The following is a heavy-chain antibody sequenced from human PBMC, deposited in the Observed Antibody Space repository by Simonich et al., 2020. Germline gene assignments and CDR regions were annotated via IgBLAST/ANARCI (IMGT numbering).Heavy chain of an antibody. CDR2: YNPNSGGT. CDR1: GYTFTGYY. J-gene: IGHJ6*03. CDR3: ARDRAARYYYYYYMDV. Sequence: QVQLVQSGAEVKKPGASVKVSCKASGYTFTGYYMHWVRQAPGQGLDEMGWYNPNSGGTNDAQKFQGRGTMTRDTSISTAYMELSRLRSDDTAVYYCARDRAARYYYYYYMDVWGKGTTVTVSS. D-gene: IGHD6-6*01. V-gene: IGHV1-2*02.